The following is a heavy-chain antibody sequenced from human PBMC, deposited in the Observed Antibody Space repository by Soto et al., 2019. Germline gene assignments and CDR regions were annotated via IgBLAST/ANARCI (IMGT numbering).Heavy chain of an antibody. CDR1: GGSISSSSYY. D-gene: IGHD2-15*01. J-gene: IGHJ5*02. CDR2: IYYSGST. CDR3: AGGCSGGSCYRDGWFDP. V-gene: IGHV4-39*01. Sequence: PSETLSLTCTVSGGSISSSSYYWGWIRQPPGKGLEWIGSIYYSGSTYYNPPLKSRVTISVDTSKNQFSLKLSSVTAADTAVYYCAGGCSGGSCYRDGWFDPWGQGTLVTVSS.